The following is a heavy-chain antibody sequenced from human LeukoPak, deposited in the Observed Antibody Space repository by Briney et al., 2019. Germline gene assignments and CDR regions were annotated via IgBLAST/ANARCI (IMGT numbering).Heavy chain of an antibody. CDR2: IYYSGST. D-gene: IGHD5-18*01. V-gene: IGHV4-61*01. Sequence: SETLSLTCTVSSGSVNSGSYYWNWIRQPPGKGLEWIGYIYYSGSTNYNPSLKSRVTISVDTAKNQLSLKLSSVTAADTAVYYCARAMDTAMVPFDYWGQGTLVTVSS. CDR3: ARAMDTAMVPFDY. J-gene: IGHJ4*02. CDR1: SGSVNSGSYY.